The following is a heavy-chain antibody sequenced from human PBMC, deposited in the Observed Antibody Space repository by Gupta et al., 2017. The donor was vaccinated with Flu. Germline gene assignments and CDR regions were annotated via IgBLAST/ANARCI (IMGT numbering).Heavy chain of an antibody. CDR3: ARDGLGILGVFFLY. V-gene: IGHV1-69*06. Sequence: QVQLVQSGAEVKKPGSSVKVSCKASGGTFSSYAIRWVRQAPGQGLEWMGGIIPICGTANYAQKFQGRGTIPADKSTSTAYMELSSLRSEDTAVYYCARDGLGILGVFFLYWGQGTLVTVSS. D-gene: IGHD7-27*01. J-gene: IGHJ4*02. CDR1: GGTFSSYA. CDR2: IIPICGTA.